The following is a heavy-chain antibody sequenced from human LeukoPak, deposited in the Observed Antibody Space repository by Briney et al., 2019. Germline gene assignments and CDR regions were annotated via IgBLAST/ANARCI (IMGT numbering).Heavy chain of an antibody. J-gene: IGHJ4*02. D-gene: IGHD2/OR15-2a*01. CDR2: ISSSSSTI. V-gene: IGHV3-48*04. CDR1: GFTFSSYS. Sequence: GGSLRLSCAASGFTFSSYSMNWVRQAPGKGLEWVSYISSSSSTIYYADSVKGRFTISRDNAKNSLYLQMNSLRAEDTAVYYCARVQNPAYFDYWGQGTLVTVSS. CDR3: ARVQNPAYFDY.